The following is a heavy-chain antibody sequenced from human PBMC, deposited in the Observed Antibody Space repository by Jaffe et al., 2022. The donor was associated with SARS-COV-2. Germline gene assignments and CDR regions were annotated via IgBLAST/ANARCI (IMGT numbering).Heavy chain of an antibody. Sequence: QVQLQESGPGLVKPSQTLSLTCTVSGGSISSGGYYWSWIRQHPGKGLEWIGYIYYSGSTYYNPSLKSRVTISVDTSKNQFSLKLSSVTAADTAVYYCARGGEMATMKMATFDYWGQGTLVTVSS. CDR2: IYYSGST. V-gene: IGHV4-31*03. CDR3: ARGGEMATMKMATFDY. D-gene: IGHD5-12*01. CDR1: GGSISSGGYY. J-gene: IGHJ4*02.